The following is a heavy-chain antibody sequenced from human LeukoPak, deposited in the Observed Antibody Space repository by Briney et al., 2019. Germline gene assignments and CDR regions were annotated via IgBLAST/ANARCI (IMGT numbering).Heavy chain of an antibody. CDR3: ARGGWSRGWFDP. D-gene: IGHD3-22*01. V-gene: IGHV3-11*01. Sequence: GGSLRLSFAASGFKFRDYYMSWIRQAPGKGLEWISYISMSGSVIQYSDSVKGRFTTSRDNVKNSLHLQMDSLSVDDTAVYYCARGGWSRGWFDPWGQGTLVSVAS. CDR2: ISMSGSVI. CDR1: GFKFRDYY. J-gene: IGHJ5*02.